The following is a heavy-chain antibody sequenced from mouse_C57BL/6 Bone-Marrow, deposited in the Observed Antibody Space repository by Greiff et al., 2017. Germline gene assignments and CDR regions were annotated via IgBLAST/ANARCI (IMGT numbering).Heavy chain of an antibody. J-gene: IGHJ1*03. D-gene: IGHD2-2*01. CDR1: GFNFKNTY. V-gene: IGHV14-3*01. CDR3: AMWLPGYWYCDV. Sequence: EVMLVESVAGLVKPGASVKLSCTASGFNFKNTYMHWVQQRPEKGLEWIGRIDPGNGNTKYAPKFKGKATITADTSSNKAYLQLSSLTSEDTAIYYCAMWLPGYWYCDVWGTGTTVTVSS. CDR2: IDPGNGNT.